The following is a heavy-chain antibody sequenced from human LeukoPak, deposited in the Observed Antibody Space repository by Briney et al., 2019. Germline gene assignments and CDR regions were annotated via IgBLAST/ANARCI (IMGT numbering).Heavy chain of an antibody. J-gene: IGHJ5*02. D-gene: IGHD6-13*01. Sequence: GASVKVSCKASGYTFTNYYMHWVRQAPGQGLEWMGIINPSGGSTSYAQKFQGRVTMTRDMSTSTVYMELSSLRSEDTAVYYCARDRGSSSWWSGGEDNWFGPWGQGTLVTVSS. CDR3: ARDRGSSSWWSGGEDNWFGP. V-gene: IGHV1-46*01. CDR1: GYTFTNYY. CDR2: INPSGGST.